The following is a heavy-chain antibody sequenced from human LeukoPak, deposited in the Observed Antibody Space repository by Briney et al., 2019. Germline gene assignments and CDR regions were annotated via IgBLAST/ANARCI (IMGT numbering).Heavy chain of an antibody. D-gene: IGHD4-17*01. Sequence: GASVKVSCKASGYSFISYYMHWVRQAPGQGLEWMGWISAYNGNTNYAQKLQGRVTMTTDTSTSTAYMELRSLRSDDTAVYYCARVHVTVTTSGGAYGMDVWGQGTTVTVSS. CDR1: GYSFISYY. CDR2: ISAYNGNT. V-gene: IGHV1-18*01. J-gene: IGHJ6*02. CDR3: ARVHVTVTTSGGAYGMDV.